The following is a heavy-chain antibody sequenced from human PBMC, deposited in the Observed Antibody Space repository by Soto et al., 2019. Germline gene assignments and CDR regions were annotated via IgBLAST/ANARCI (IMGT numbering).Heavy chain of an antibody. V-gene: IGHV1-3*01. CDR2: INAGNGNT. Sequence: ASVKVSCKASGYTFTSYAMHWVRQAPGQRLEWMGWINAGNGNTKYSQKFQGRVTITRDTSASTAYMELSSLRSEDTAVYYCARAPGYSGYDGYFDYWGQGTLVTVSS. CDR1: GYTFTSYA. D-gene: IGHD5-12*01. CDR3: ARAPGYSGYDGYFDY. J-gene: IGHJ4*02.